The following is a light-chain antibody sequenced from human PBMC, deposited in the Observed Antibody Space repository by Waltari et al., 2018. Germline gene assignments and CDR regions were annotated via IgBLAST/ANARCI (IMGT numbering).Light chain of an antibody. Sequence: DIQMTQSPSSLSASVGDRVTITCRASQSISNWLAWYQQKPGKAPILLNYKASILKSGVPSRFSGSGSGTQFTLTISSLQPDDFATYYCQQYNTYSSFGQGTKLQIK. CDR1: QSISNW. J-gene: IGKJ2*01. V-gene: IGKV1-5*03. CDR3: QQYNTYSS. CDR2: KAS.